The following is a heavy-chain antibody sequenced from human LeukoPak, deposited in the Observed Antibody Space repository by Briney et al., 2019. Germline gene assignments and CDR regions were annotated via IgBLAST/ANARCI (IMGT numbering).Heavy chain of an antibody. V-gene: IGHV1-2*02. D-gene: IGHD2-2*01. CDR3: ARDRRVVVPAAIRWFDP. CDR1: GYTFTGYY. J-gene: IGHJ5*02. CDR2: INPNSGGT. Sequence: GASVKVSCKASGYTFTGYYMYWVRQAPGQGLEWMGWINPNSGGTNYAQKFQGRVTMTRDTSISTAYMELSRLRSDDTAVYYCARDRRVVVPAAIRWFDPWGQGTLVTVSS.